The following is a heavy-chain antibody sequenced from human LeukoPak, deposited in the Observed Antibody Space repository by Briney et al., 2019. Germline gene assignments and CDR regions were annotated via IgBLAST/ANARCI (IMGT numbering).Heavy chain of an antibody. V-gene: IGHV4-61*02. J-gene: IGHJ6*03. D-gene: IGHD6-13*01. CDR3: ATSVRIAAAGYYMDV. CDR1: GGSISSSSYY. CDR2: IYTSGST. Sequence: SQTLSLTCTVSGGSISSSSYYWGWIRQPPGKGLEWIGRIYTSGSTNYNPSLKSRVTISVDTSKNQFSLKLSSVTAADTAVYYCATSVRIAAAGYYMDVWGKGTTVTVSS.